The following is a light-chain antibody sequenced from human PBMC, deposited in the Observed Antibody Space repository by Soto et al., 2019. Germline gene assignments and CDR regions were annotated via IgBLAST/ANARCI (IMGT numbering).Light chain of an antibody. CDR2: DAT. J-gene: IGKJ2*01. V-gene: IGKV3-11*01. CDR3: QQRSNWPT. Sequence: EIVLTQSPATLSLSPGERATLSCRASLGVSSYLAWYQQKPGQAPRLLIYDATNRATGIPARFSGSGSGTDVTLTISSLEPEDFAVYYCQQRSNWPTFGQGTKLESK. CDR1: LGVSSY.